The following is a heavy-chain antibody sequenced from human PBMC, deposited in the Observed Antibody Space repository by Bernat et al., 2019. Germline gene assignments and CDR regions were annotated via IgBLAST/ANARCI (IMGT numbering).Heavy chain of an antibody. D-gene: IGHD6-13*01. CDR1: GFTFRTYG. CDR3: ARDLGLAPYEPFFDY. CDR2: ISSSSSPI. V-gene: IGHV3-48*02. Sequence: EVQLVESGGGLVQPGGSLRLSCVASGFTFRTYGMNWVRQAPGKGLEWVSYISSSSSPILYADSVKGRFTISRDNAKNSLYLQMNSLRDEDMAVYYCARDLGLAPYEPFFDYWGQGTLVTVSS. J-gene: IGHJ4*02.